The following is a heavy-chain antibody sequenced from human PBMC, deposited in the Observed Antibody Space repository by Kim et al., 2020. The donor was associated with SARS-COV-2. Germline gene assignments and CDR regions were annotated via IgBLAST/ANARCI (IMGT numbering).Heavy chain of an antibody. V-gene: IGHV4-34*01. Sequence: SETLSLTCAVYGGSFSGYYWSWIRKPPGKGLEWIGEINHSGSTNYNPSLKSRVTISVDTSKNQFSLKLSSLTAADTAVYYCARAFLTTWPFWDYWGQGTLVTVSS. CDR2: INHSGST. D-gene: IGHD3-9*01. CDR1: GGSFSGYY. CDR3: ARAFLTTWPFWDY. J-gene: IGHJ4*02.